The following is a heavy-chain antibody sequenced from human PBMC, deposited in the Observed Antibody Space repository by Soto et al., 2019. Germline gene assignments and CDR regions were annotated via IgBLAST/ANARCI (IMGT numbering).Heavy chain of an antibody. CDR3: AHRLGKYDYGHFDS. J-gene: IGHJ4*02. CDR2: IYWDDDK. V-gene: IGHV2-5*02. D-gene: IGHD4-17*01. CDR1: GFSLSTSGVG. Sequence: QITLKESGPTLVKPTQTLTLTCTFSGFSLSTSGVGVGWIRQPPGKALEWLALIYWDDDKRYSPSLKSRLNITKENSKNQVVLTMTNMDPVDTATYYCAHRLGKYDYGHFDSWGQGTLVTVSS.